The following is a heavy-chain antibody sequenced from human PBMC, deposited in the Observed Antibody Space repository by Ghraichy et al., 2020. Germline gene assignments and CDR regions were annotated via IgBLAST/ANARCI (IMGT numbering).Heavy chain of an antibody. V-gene: IGHV4-39*01. CDR3: AASSKASAGNRFLND. Sequence: SETLSLTCSVYGDSISSSSYYWAWIRQPPGKGLEWIGSIYHSGTTDYNPSLKSRVTMSIDTSKNQFFLKLTSVTAADTAVYHCAASSKASAGNRFLNDWGQGTLVTVSS. CDR1: GDSISSSSYY. CDR2: IYHSGTT. D-gene: IGHD3-3*01. J-gene: IGHJ4*02.